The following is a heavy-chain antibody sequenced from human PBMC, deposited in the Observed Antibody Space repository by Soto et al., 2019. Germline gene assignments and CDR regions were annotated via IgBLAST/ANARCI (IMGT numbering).Heavy chain of an antibody. CDR1: GYSLTSCYY. Sequence: SETLSRTCAVSGYSLTSCYYCGWIRQPPWKVLEWIGSIYHSGDTYYNPSLKSRVTISVDTSKNHFSLKHTSVTAADTAVYYCAGPRIVVAGIIADFWGQATLENVSS. CDR2: IYHSGDT. V-gene: IGHV4-38-2*01. D-gene: IGHD6-19*01. CDR3: AGPRIVVAGIIADF. J-gene: IGHJ4*02.